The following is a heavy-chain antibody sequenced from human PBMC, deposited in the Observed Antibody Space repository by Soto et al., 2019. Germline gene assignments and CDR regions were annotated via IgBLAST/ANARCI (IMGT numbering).Heavy chain of an antibody. CDR1: GYSISSSNW. CDR3: ASGRAGPRLSY. J-gene: IGHJ4*02. D-gene: IGHD6-19*01. V-gene: IGHV4-28*01. Sequence: SETLSLTCAVSGYSISSSNWWGWIRQPPGKGLEWIGYIYYSGTTYYNPSLKSRVTMSVDTSKNQFSLILSSVTAADTAVYYCASGRAGPRLSYWGQGTLVTVSS. CDR2: IYYSGTT.